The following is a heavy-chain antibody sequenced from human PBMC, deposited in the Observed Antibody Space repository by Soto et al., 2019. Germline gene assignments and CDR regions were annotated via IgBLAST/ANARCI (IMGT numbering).Heavy chain of an antibody. V-gene: IGHV3-74*01. J-gene: IGHJ4*02. CDR2: IKSDGSST. CDR3: AIGGCDYNYFDH. D-gene: IGHD2-21*01. CDR1: GFLFSTYW. Sequence: EVQLVESGGGLVQPGGSLRLSCAASGFLFSTYWMFWVRQVPRKGLLWVSRIKSDGSSTSYADSVKGRFTISRDKPKNTLYLQMTSLRADDTDVDYCAIGGCDYNYFDHWGQGILVTVSS.